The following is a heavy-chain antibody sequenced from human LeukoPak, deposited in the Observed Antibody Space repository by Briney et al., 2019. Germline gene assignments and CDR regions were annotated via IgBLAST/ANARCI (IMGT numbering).Heavy chain of an antibody. CDR1: GGSISSYY. J-gene: IGHJ5*02. V-gene: IGHV4-4*07. D-gene: IGHD6-13*01. CDR3: ARGSSWSGRYSWFDP. Sequence: SETLSLTCTVSGGSISSYYWSWIRQPAGKGLEWIGRIYTSGSTNYNPSLKSRVTMSVDTSKNQFSLKLSSVTAADTAVYYCARGSSWSGRYSWFDPWGQGTLVTVSS. CDR2: IYTSGST.